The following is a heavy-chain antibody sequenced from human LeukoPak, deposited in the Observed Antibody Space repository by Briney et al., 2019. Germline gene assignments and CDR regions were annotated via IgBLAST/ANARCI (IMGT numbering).Heavy chain of an antibody. D-gene: IGHD3-3*01. J-gene: IGHJ5*02. CDR3: ARGFGRYDFWSGPTP. V-gene: IGHV4-30-2*01. Sequence: PSETLSLTCAVSGGSISSGGYSWSWIRQPPGKGLEWIGYIYHSGSTYYNPSLKSRVTISVDTSKNQFSLKLSSVTAADTAVYYCARGFGRYDFWSGPTPWGQGTLVTVSS. CDR1: GGSISSGGYS. CDR2: IYHSGST.